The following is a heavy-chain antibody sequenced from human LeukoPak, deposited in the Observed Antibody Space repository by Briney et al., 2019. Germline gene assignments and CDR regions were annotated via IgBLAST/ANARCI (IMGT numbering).Heavy chain of an antibody. J-gene: IGHJ4*02. CDR3: AREGDYDSSGYYPY. CDR1: GVSISSGGYY. CDR2: IYYSGST. Sequence: SETLSLACTVSGVSISSGGYYWSWLRQHPGKGLEWIGYIYYSGSTYYNPSLKSRVTISVDTSKNQFSLKLSSVTAADTAVYYCAREGDYDSSGYYPYWGQGTLVTVSS. V-gene: IGHV4-31*03. D-gene: IGHD3-22*01.